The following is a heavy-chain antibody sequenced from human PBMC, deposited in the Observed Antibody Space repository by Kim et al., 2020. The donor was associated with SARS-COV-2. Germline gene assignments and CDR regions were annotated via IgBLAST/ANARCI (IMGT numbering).Heavy chain of an antibody. J-gene: IGHJ5*02. CDR3: ARCPVDTSSFWFDP. D-gene: IGHD2-2*01. V-gene: IGHV4-4*02. Sequence: SETLSLTCAVSGGSISSGNWWSWVRQPPGKGLEWIGEIYPSGSTNYNASLKSRVTMSVDKSKKQFSLKLTSVTAADTAVYYCARCPVDTSSFWFDPWGQGTLVTVSS. CDR2: IYPSGST. CDR1: GGSISSGNW.